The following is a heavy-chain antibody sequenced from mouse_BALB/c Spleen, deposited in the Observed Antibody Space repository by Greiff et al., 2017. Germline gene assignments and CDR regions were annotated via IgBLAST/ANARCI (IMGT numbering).Heavy chain of an antibody. CDR3: ARGGYGSSFDY. J-gene: IGHJ2*01. CDR2: INPSTGYT. D-gene: IGHD1-1*01. Sequence: VQLQQSGAELAKPGASVKMSRKASGYTFTSYWMHWVHQRPGQGLEWIGYINPSTGYTEYNQKFKDKATLTADKSSSTAYMQLSSLTSEDSAVYYCARGGYGSSFDYWGQGTTLTVSS. V-gene: IGHV1-7*01. CDR1: GYTFTSYW.